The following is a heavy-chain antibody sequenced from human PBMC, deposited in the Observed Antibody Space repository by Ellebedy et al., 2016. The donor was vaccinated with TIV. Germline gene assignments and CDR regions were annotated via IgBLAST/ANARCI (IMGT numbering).Heavy chain of an antibody. D-gene: IGHD2-8*01. V-gene: IGHV3-7*01. Sequence: GESLKISCADSGSTFSSYWMTWVRQPPGKGLEWVATIKQDGRDKYYVDSVRGRFTISRDNAKNSLYLQMNSLTVEDTAVYYCARRYCTIGRCFAASWASLDMWGQGTMVTVSS. CDR2: IKQDGRDK. CDR3: ARRYCTIGRCFAASWASLDM. CDR1: GSTFSSYW. J-gene: IGHJ3*02.